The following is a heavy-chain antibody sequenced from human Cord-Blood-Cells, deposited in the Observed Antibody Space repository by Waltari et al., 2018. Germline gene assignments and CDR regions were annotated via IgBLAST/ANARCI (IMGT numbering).Heavy chain of an antibody. CDR1: GYTFTSYG. Sequence: QVQLVQSGAEVKKPGASVKVSCKASGYTFTSYGISWVRQAPGQGLEWMGWISAYNGNTNYAQKIQGRVTMTTDTSTSTAYMELRSLRADDTAVYYCARTYDILTGYYYFDYWGQGTLVTVSS. J-gene: IGHJ4*02. D-gene: IGHD3-9*01. CDR3: ARTYDILTGYYYFDY. CDR2: ISAYNGNT. V-gene: IGHV1-18*01.